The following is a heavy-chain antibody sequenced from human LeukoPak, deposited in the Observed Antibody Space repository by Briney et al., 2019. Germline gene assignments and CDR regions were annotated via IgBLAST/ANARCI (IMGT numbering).Heavy chain of an antibody. D-gene: IGHD3-22*01. CDR3: ASIDYDSSGYYFDY. Sequence: KSSETLSLTCTVSGGSISSYYWSWIRQPPGKGLEWIGYIYYSGSTNYNPSLKCRVTISVDTSKNQFSLKLSSVTAADTAVYYCASIDYDSSGYYFDYWGQGTLVTVSS. CDR2: IYYSGST. V-gene: IGHV4-59*01. J-gene: IGHJ4*02. CDR1: GGSISSYY.